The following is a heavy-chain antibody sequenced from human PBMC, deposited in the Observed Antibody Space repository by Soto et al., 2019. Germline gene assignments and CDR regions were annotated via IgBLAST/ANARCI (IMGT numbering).Heavy chain of an antibody. D-gene: IGHD7-27*01. CDR3: ARDGETYRYPEVGYYYYGMDV. CDR1: GFTFSSYG. CDR2: IWYDGSNK. J-gene: IGHJ6*02. V-gene: IGHV3-33*01. Sequence: GGSLRLSCAASGFTFSSYGMHWVRQAPGKGLEWVAVIWYDGSNKYYADSVKGRFTISRDNSKNTLYLQMNSLRAEDTAVYYCARDGETYRYPEVGYYYYGMDVWGQRTTVTVSS.